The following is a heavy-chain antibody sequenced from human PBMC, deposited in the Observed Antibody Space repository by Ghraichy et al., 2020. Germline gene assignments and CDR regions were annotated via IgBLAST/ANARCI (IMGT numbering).Heavy chain of an antibody. CDR2: IKQDGSEK. J-gene: IGHJ4*02. Sequence: GGLRLSCAASGFTFTNYWMNWVRQAPGKGLEWVANIKQDGSEKSYVDSVKGRFIISRDNAKNSLYLQMNGLRVEDMATYYCAGGSGWLIEGWGQGTLVTVSS. D-gene: IGHD6-19*01. V-gene: IGHV3-7*01. CDR1: GFTFTNYW. CDR3: AGGSGWLIEG.